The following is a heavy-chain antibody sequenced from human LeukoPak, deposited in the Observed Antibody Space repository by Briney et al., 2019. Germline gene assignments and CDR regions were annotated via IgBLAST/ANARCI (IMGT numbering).Heavy chain of an antibody. Sequence: GASVKVSCKASGYTFTSYGISWVRQAPGQGLEWMGGIIPIFGTANYAQKFQGRVTITADESTSTAYMELSSLRSEDTAVYYCARVSDTAMVYYYYGMDVWGQGTTVTVSS. CDR2: IIPIFGTA. J-gene: IGHJ6*02. CDR1: GYTFTSYG. D-gene: IGHD5-18*01. CDR3: ARVSDTAMVYYYYGMDV. V-gene: IGHV1-69*13.